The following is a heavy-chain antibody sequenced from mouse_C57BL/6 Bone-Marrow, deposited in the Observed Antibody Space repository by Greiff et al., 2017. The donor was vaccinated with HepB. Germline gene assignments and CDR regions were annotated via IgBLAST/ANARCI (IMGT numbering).Heavy chain of an antibody. CDR3: AGDYYGSSGDWYFDV. CDR1: GYTFTSYW. Sequence: QVQLQQPGAELVKPGASVKLSCKASGYTFTSYWMQWVKQRPGQGLEWIGEIDPSDGYTNYNQKFKGKATLTVDTSSSTAYMQLSSLTSEDSAVYYCAGDYYGSSGDWYFDVWGTGTTVTVSS. J-gene: IGHJ1*03. V-gene: IGHV1-50*01. CDR2: IDPSDGYT. D-gene: IGHD1-1*01.